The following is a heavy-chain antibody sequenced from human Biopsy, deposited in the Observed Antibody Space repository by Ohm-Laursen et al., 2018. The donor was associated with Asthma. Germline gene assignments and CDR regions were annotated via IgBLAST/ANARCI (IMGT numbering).Heavy chain of an antibody. CDR2: IYYSGRT. CDR3: ARAVSSSSYWYFDL. Sequence: GTLSLTCIVSGDAMSTSGSYWGWIRQSPGKGLEWIGSIYYSGRTYYNPSLESRVTISADTSKNPFSLKVTSVTAADTAVYYCARAVSSSSYWYFDLWGRGDLVTVSS. CDR1: GDAMSTSGSY. V-gene: IGHV4-39*02. D-gene: IGHD6-6*01. J-gene: IGHJ2*01.